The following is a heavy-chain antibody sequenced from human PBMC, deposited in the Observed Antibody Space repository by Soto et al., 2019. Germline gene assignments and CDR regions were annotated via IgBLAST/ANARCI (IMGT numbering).Heavy chain of an antibody. CDR1: GFTFSSYS. Sequence: GGSLRLSCAASGFTFSSYSMNWVRQAPGKGLEWVSYISSSTIYYADSVKGRFTISRDNAKNSLYLQMNSLRDEDTAVYYCVRHTCPVDCYSLGYWGLGTLVTVSS. J-gene: IGHJ4*02. V-gene: IGHV3-48*02. CDR3: VRHTCPVDCYSLGY. CDR2: ISSSTI. D-gene: IGHD2-21*02.